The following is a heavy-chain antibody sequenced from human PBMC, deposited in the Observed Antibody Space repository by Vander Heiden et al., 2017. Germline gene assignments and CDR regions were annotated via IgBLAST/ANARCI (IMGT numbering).Heavy chain of an antibody. CDR1: GFTLSPYA. CDR3: ARAPTGLDV. J-gene: IGHJ3*01. D-gene: IGHD4-17*01. Sequence: QVHLVESGGGVVQPGGSLRLSCAASGFTLSPYAMHWIRQAPGKGLEWAASISYDGIRKYYADSVKGRLTISRDTSKNTLYLQINTLRVEDTAVHYCARAPTGLDVWGQGTMVTVSS. V-gene: IGHV3-30*04. CDR2: ISYDGIRK.